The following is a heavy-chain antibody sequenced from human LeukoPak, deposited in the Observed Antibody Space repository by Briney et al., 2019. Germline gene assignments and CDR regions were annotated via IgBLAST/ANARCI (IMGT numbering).Heavy chain of an antibody. CDR2: INTNTGNP. Sequence: ASVKVSCKASEYTFASYVMNWVRQAPGQGLEWMGWINTNTGNPTYAQGFTGRFVFSLDTSVSTAYLQINSLKAEDTAVYYCARDRGDYAHYYYAMDVWAKGPRSPSP. CDR1: EYTFASYV. V-gene: IGHV7-4-1*02. J-gene: IGHJ6*02. CDR3: ARDRGDYAHYYYAMDV. D-gene: IGHD4-17*01.